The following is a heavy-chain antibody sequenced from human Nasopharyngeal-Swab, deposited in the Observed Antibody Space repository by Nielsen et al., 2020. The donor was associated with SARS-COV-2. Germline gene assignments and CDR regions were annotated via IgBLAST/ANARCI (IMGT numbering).Heavy chain of an antibody. CDR3: ASGGGYCSSTSCSNWFDP. J-gene: IGHJ5*02. Sequence: WVRQAPGQGLEWMGRINPNSGGTNYAQEFQGRVTMTRDTSISTAYMELSRLRSDDTAVYYCASGGGYCSSTSCSNWFDPWGQGTLVTVSS. V-gene: IGHV1-2*06. CDR2: INPNSGGT. D-gene: IGHD2-2*03.